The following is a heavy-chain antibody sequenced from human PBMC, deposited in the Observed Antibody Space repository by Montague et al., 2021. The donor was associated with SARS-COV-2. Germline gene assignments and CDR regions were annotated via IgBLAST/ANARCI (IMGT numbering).Heavy chain of an antibody. CDR1: GFSLSTSGMC. CDR3: ARTLHDILTGYYSFDY. D-gene: IGHD3-9*01. J-gene: IGHJ4*02. CDR2: IDWDDDK. V-gene: IGHV2-70*01. Sequence: PALVKPTQTLTLTCTFSGFSLSTSGMCVSWIRQPPRKALEWLALIDWDDDKYYSTSLKTRLTISKDTSKNQVVLTMTNMDPVDTATYYCARTLHDILTGYYSFDYWGQGTLVTVSS.